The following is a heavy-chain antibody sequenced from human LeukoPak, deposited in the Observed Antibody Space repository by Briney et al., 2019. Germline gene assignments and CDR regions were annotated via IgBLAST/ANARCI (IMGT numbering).Heavy chain of an antibody. Sequence: ASVKVSCKASGYTFTGYYMHWVRQAPGQGLEWMGWINPNSGGTNYAQKFQGGVTMTRDTSISTAYMELSRLRSDDTAVYYCARGPRGSSGYLITVYWGQGTLVTVSS. V-gene: IGHV1-2*02. CDR3: ARGPRGSSGYLITVY. CDR2: INPNSGGT. D-gene: IGHD3-22*01. CDR1: GYTFTGYY. J-gene: IGHJ4*02.